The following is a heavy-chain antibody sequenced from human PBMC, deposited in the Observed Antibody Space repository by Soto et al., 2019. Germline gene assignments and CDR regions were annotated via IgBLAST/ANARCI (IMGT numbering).Heavy chain of an antibody. V-gene: IGHV1-3*01. Sequence: ASVKVSFKPSSSTFTSYAMHWLRHAPGQRLEWMGWINAVNGNTKYSQKFQGRVTITRDTSASTAYMELSSLRSEDTAVYYCARGRYSSSWRFDYWGQGTLVTVSS. D-gene: IGHD6-13*01. J-gene: IGHJ4*02. CDR1: SSTFTSYA. CDR2: INAVNGNT. CDR3: ARGRYSSSWRFDY.